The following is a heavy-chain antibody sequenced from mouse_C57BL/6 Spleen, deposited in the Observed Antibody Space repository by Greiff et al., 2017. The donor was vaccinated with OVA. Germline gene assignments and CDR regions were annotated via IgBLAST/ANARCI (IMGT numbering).Heavy chain of an antibody. CDR1: GFTFSSYC. CDR2: LSRGGSYP. Sequence: EVKLMESGGDLVKPGGSLKLSCAASGFTFSSYCMSWVRQTPDKRLEWVATLSRGGSYPYYPYRVKGRFTLSRDHAKNTLYLQMSRLKAEDTALYYCARDTTVVGGAMDYWGQGTSVTVSS. V-gene: IGHV5-6*01. CDR3: ARDTTVVGGAMDY. D-gene: IGHD1-1*01. J-gene: IGHJ4*01.